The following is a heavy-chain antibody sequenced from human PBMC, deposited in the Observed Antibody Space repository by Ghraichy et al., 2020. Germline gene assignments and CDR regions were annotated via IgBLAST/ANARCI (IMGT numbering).Heavy chain of an antibody. V-gene: IGHV3-9*01. CDR1: GFTFEDYA. D-gene: IGHD1-1*01. J-gene: IGHJ3*01. CDR2: ISWTSANI. CDR3: EKVIEARRVNDFTL. Sequence: GGSLRLSCAASGFTFEDYAMNWVRQRPGEGLEWVSGISWTSANIGYVDSVKGRFNSSIDNAKNSLYLQMNSLRAEDTALYYCEKVIEARRVNDFTLWGQGTMVSVSS.